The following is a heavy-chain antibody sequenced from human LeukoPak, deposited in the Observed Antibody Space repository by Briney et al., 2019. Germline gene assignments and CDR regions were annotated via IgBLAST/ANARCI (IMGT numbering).Heavy chain of an antibody. J-gene: IGHJ4*02. Sequence: GGSLRLSCAASGFTFSSYAMSWVRQAPGKGLEWVSAISGSGGSTYYADSVKGRFTISRDNSKNTLYLQMDSLRAEDTAVYYCAKAVLWFGESYFDYWGQGTLVTVSS. V-gene: IGHV3-23*01. CDR2: ISGSGGST. CDR1: GFTFSSYA. D-gene: IGHD3-10*01. CDR3: AKAVLWFGESYFDY.